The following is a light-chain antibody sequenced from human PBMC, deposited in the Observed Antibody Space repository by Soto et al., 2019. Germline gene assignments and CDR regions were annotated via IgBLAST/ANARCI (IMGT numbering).Light chain of an antibody. Sequence: QSVLTQPASVSGSPGQSITLSCTGTSSGVGSYNLVSWYQLHPGKAPKLMVYGGTKRPSGVSNRFSGPKSGSTASLTISGLQAEDEAEYYCCSYAGSSSYVVFGGGTQLTVL. CDR1: SSGVGSYNL. CDR3: CSYAGSSSYVV. CDR2: GGT. J-gene: IGLJ2*01. V-gene: IGLV2-23*01.